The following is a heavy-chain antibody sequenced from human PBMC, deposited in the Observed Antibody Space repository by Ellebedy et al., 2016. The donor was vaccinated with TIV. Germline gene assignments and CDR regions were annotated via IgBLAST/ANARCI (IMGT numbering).Heavy chain of an antibody. J-gene: IGHJ4*02. Sequence: AASVKVSCKASGYTFTSYGISWVRQAPGQGLEWMGWISAYNGNTNYAQKLQGRVTMTTDTSTSTAYMELSSLRSEDTAVYYCARGVPGDYYDSSGYYYADYWGQGTLVTVSS. V-gene: IGHV1-18*04. D-gene: IGHD3-22*01. CDR1: GYTFTSYG. CDR2: ISAYNGNT. CDR3: ARGVPGDYYDSSGYYYADY.